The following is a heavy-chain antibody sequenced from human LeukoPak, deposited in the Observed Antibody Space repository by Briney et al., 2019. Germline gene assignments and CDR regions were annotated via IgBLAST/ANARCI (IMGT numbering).Heavy chain of an antibody. D-gene: IGHD5-12*01. V-gene: IGHV2-5*02. CDR3: AHRLTVATIFDY. CDR1: GFSLSTRGVG. J-gene: IGHJ4*02. CDR2: IYWDDDK. Sequence: SGPTLANPTPTLTLTCTFSGFSLSTRGVGVGWIRQPPGKALEWLALIYWDDDKRYIPSLKSRLTITKDTSKNQVVLTMTNMDPVDTATYYWAHRLTVATIFDYWGQGTLVTVSS.